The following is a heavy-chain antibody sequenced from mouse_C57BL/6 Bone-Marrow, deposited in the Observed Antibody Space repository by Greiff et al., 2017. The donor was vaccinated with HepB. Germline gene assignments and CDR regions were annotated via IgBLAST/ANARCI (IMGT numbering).Heavy chain of an antibody. V-gene: IGHV2-2*01. D-gene: IGHD3-1*01. J-gene: IGHJ2*01. Sequence: VQLQQSGPGLVQPSQSLSITCTVSGFSLTSYGVHWVRQSPGKGLEWLGVIWSGGSTDYNAAFISRRSISKDNSKSQVFFKMNSLQADDTAIYYCATWGFGYWGQGTTLTVSS. CDR2: IWSGGST. CDR1: GFSLTSYG. CDR3: ATWGFGY.